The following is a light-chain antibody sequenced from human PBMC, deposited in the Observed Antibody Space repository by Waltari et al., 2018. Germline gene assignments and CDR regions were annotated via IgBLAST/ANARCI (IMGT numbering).Light chain of an antibody. Sequence: QSVLTQPPSASGTPGQRVTLSCSGTYSHIGNNVVNWSQQLPGKAPKLLLYRNDQRPSGVPGRFSGSKSGSSASLAIGGLQSDDEADYYCAAWDDSLNGHWVFGGGTKVTVL. J-gene: IGLJ3*02. CDR2: RND. CDR1: YSHIGNNV. CDR3: AAWDDSLNGHWV. V-gene: IGLV1-44*01.